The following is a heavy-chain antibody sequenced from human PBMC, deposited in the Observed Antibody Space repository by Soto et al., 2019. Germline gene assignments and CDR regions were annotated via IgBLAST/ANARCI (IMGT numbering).Heavy chain of an antibody. CDR3: ARDGASLPTYYYDSSGYPPDY. CDR2: IWYDGSNK. J-gene: IGHJ4*02. CDR1: GFTFSSYA. V-gene: IGHV3-33*01. D-gene: IGHD3-22*01. Sequence: GGSLRLSCAASGFTFSSYAMHWVRQAPGKGLEWVAVIWYDGSNKYYADSVKGRFTISRDNSKNTLYLQMNSLRAEGKAVYYCARDGASLPTYYYDSSGYPPDYWGQGTLVTVSS.